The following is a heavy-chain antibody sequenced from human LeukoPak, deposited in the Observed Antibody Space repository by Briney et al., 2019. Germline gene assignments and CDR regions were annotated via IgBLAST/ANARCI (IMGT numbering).Heavy chain of an antibody. Sequence: GGSLRLSCTASGFTLGDYAMSWVRQAPGKGLEWVGYIRNRAYGGAAEYAASVKGRFTITRDDSKSIAYLQMSSLNIEDTAVYYCAASSGFDYWGQGTLVTVSS. CDR2: IRNRAYGGAA. J-gene: IGHJ4*02. CDR3: AASSGFDY. V-gene: IGHV3-49*04. D-gene: IGHD6-25*01. CDR1: GFTLGDYA.